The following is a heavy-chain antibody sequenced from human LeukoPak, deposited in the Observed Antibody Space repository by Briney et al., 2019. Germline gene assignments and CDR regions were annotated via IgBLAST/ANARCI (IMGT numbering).Heavy chain of an antibody. V-gene: IGHV1-3*01. CDR1: GYIFTSYA. J-gene: IGHJ5*02. CDR2: INGGKGNI. CDR3: ARSRTDDYGDWWWFDP. D-gene: IGHD4-17*01. Sequence: GASVKVFCKASGYIFTSYAMHWVRQAPGQRLEWMGWINGGKGNIKYSQKFQGRVTISKDTSARTAYMELSSLRSEDTAVYYCARSRTDDYGDWWWFDPWGQGTLVTVSS.